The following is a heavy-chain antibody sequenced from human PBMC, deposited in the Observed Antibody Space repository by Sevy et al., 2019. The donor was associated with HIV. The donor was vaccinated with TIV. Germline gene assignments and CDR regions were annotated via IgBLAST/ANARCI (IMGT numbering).Heavy chain of an antibody. CDR2: IYPGDSDT. CDR3: ARRHKGYDSSGYYYVDDAFDI. J-gene: IGHJ3*02. V-gene: IGHV5-51*07. CDR1: GYSFTSYW. Sequence: GESLKISCKGSGYSFTSYWIGWVHQMPGKGLEWMGIIYPGDSDTRYSPSFQGQVTISADKSISTAYLQWSSLKASDTAMYYCARRHKGYDSSGYYYVDDAFDIWGQGTMVTVSS. D-gene: IGHD3-22*01.